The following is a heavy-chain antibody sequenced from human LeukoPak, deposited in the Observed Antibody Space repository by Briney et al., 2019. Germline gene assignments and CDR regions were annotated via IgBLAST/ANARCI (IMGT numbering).Heavy chain of an antibody. Sequence: GGSLRLSCAASGFTFSSYEMNWVRQAPGKGLEWVSYISSSGSTIYYADSVKGRFTTSRDNAKNSLYLQMNSLRAEDTAVYYCAKDLDWGPNSYFDYWGQGTLVTVSS. CDR3: AKDLDWGPNSYFDY. CDR2: ISSSGSTI. CDR1: GFTFSSYE. J-gene: IGHJ4*02. V-gene: IGHV3-48*03. D-gene: IGHD3/OR15-3a*01.